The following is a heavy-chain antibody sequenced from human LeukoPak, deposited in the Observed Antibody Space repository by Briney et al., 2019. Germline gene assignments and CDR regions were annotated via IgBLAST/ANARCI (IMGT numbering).Heavy chain of an antibody. CDR2: IYYSGNT. Sequence: SETLSLTCTVSGYSISSNNWWAWIRQPPGKGLEWIGYIYYSGNTYYNPYNPSLTSRVTMSVDTSKNQFSLKLDSVTEIDTAMYYCARNQAVAANRGAFDIWGQGTMVTVSS. CDR1: GYSISSNNW. J-gene: IGHJ3*02. V-gene: IGHV4-28*01. CDR3: ARNQAVAANRGAFDI. D-gene: IGHD6-19*01.